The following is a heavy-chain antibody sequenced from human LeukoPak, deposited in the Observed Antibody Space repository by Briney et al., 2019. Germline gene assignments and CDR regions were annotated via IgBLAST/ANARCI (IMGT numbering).Heavy chain of an antibody. CDR2: IEGDGSRT. D-gene: IGHD2-2*01. CDR3: TRDFRYLAFDI. V-gene: IGHV3-74*01. Sequence: PGGSLRLSCAASVFTLCDFWVFGVRHAPGEGGEWVSRIEGDGSRTDTADSVKGRFTISRDNAKNTVYLQMNSLRVEDTAVYYCTRDFRYLAFDIWGQGTMVTVSS. J-gene: IGHJ3*02. CDR1: VFTLCDFW.